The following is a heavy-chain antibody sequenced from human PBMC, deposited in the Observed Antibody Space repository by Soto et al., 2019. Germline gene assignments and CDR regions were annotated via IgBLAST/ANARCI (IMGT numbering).Heavy chain of an antibody. Sequence: PSETLSLTCAVSTISVRGGTYYWSWIRHSSGQGLEWIGYIHDSGNTKYNPSLKNRVTISVDTSKNLFSLKLTSVTAADTGVYYCASGEIGDTISGVPTVAYYYGLDVWAQGTTVTVSS. D-gene: IGHD3-3*01. CDR3: ASGEIGDTISGVPTVAYYYGLDV. CDR1: TISVRGGTYY. CDR2: IHDSGNT. V-gene: IGHV4-61*01. J-gene: IGHJ6*02.